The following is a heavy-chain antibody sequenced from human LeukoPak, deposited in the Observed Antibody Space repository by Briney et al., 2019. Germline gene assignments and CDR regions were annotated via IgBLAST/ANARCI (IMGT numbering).Heavy chain of an antibody. CDR3: ARGKFDP. CDR2: INHSGST. CDR1: GGSFSGYY. J-gene: IGHJ5*02. Sequence: SETLSLTCAVYGGSFSGYYWSWIRQPPGKGLEWIGEINHSGSTNYNPSLKSRVTISVDTSKNQFSLKLSSVTAADTAVYYCARGKFDPWGQGTLVTVSS. V-gene: IGHV4-34*01.